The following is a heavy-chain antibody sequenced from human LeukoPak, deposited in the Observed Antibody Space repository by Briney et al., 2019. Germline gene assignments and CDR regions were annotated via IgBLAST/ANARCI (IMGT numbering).Heavy chain of an antibody. Sequence: SETLSLTRTVSGGSISSYYWTWIRQPAGKGLEWIGRIYSSGSTNYNPSLKSRVTLSVDTSKNQFSLNLSSVTAADTAVYYCARDGQLGRPFDYWGQGTLVTVSS. J-gene: IGHJ4*02. D-gene: IGHD1-1*01. CDR3: ARDGQLGRPFDY. CDR1: GGSISSYY. V-gene: IGHV4-4*07. CDR2: IYSSGST.